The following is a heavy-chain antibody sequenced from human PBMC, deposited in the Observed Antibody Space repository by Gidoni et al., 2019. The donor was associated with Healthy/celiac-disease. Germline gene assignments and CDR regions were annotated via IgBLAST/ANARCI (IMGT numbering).Heavy chain of an antibody. CDR1: GGSFSGYY. Sequence: QVQLQQWGAGLLKPSETLSLTCAVYGGSFSGYYWSWLGQPPGKGLEWIEEINHSGSTNYNPSLKSRVTISVDTSKNQFSLKLSSVTAADTAVYYCGRGAFGPFPAWGQGTLVTVSS. J-gene: IGHJ5*02. V-gene: IGHV4-34*01. CDR3: GRGAFGPFPA. D-gene: IGHD3-10*01. CDR2: INHSGST.